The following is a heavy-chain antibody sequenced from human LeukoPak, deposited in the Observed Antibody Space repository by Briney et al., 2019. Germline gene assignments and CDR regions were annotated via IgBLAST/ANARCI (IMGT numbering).Heavy chain of an antibody. CDR2: IIPIFGTA. Sequence: SVKVSCKASGYTFTSYYMHWVRQAPGQGLEWMGGIIPIFGTANYAQKFQGRVTITADESTSTAYMELSSLRSEDTAVYYCARDQDSSGYYFDYWGQGTLVTVSS. J-gene: IGHJ4*02. CDR1: GYTFTSYY. CDR3: ARDQDSSGYYFDY. D-gene: IGHD3-22*01. V-gene: IGHV1-69*13.